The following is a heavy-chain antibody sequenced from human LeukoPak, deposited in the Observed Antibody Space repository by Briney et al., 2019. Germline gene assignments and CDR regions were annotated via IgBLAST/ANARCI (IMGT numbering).Heavy chain of an antibody. CDR1: GFTFSSYA. CDR2: ISYDGSNK. J-gene: IGHJ4*02. D-gene: IGHD2-2*02. Sequence: GGSLRLSCAASGFTFSSYAMHWVRQAPGKGLEWVAVISYDGSNKYYADSVKGRFTISRDNSKNTLYLQMNSLRAEDTAVYYCALGCSSTSCYSLWGQGTLVTVSS. V-gene: IGHV3-30-3*01. CDR3: ALGCSSTSCYSL.